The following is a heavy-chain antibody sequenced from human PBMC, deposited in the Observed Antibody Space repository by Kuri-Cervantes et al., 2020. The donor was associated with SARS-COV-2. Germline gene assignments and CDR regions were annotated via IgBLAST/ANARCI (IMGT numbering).Heavy chain of an antibody. V-gene: IGHV4-59*12. D-gene: IGHD1-7*01. CDR2: IYYSGST. J-gene: IGHJ4*02. CDR1: GGSISSYY. CDR3: ARRGPTGTRHFDY. Sequence: GSLRLSCTVSGGSISSYYWSWIRQPPGKGLEWIGYIYYSGSTNYNPSLKSRVTISVDTSKNQFSLRLSSVTAADTAVYYCARRGPTGTRHFDYWVQGTLVTVSS.